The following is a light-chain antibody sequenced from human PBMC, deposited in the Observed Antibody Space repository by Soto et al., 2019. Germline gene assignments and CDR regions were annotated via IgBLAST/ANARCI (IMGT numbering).Light chain of an antibody. Sequence: QSVLTQPPSVSAAPGQKVTISCSGSSSNIGNNYVSWYQQLPGTAPKLLIYENNKRPSGIPDRFSGSKSGTSATLGITGLQTGDEADDYCGTWDSSLSAGNVFGTGTKVTVL. CDR3: GTWDSSLSAGNV. V-gene: IGLV1-51*02. J-gene: IGLJ1*01. CDR1: SSNIGNNY. CDR2: ENN.